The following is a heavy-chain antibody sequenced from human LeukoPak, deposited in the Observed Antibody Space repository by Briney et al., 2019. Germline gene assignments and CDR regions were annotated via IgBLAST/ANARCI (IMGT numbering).Heavy chain of an antibody. CDR2: INSDGSST. Sequence: GGSLRLSCTASGFTFSTHSMHWVRQAPGKGPVWVSRINSDGSSTRYADSVTGGFTISRDNAKNTMYLQMNSLRAEDTAVYYCARGRGSSWYWWGQGTLVTVSS. V-gene: IGHV3-74*01. J-gene: IGHJ4*02. D-gene: IGHD6-13*01. CDR1: GFTFSTHS. CDR3: ARGRGSSWYW.